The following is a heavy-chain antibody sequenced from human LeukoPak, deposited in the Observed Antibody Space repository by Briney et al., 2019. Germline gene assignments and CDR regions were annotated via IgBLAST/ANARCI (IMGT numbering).Heavy chain of an antibody. CDR3: ARDVVVVPAAIHYGMDV. CDR2: INHSGRT. J-gene: IGHJ6*02. V-gene: IGHV4-34*01. D-gene: IGHD2-2*01. Sequence: SETLSLTCAVYGGSFSDYFWGWIRQPPGKGLEWVGEINHSGRTYYNPSLRSRVTISVDTSKNQFSLNLSSVTAADTAVYYCARDVVVVPAAIHYGMDVWGQGTTVTVSS. CDR1: GGSFSDYF.